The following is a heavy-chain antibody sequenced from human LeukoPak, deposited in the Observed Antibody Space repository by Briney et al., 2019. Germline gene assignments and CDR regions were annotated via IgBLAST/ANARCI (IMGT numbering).Heavy chain of an antibody. CDR3: AKDRDTAMEIDY. CDR1: GFTFSSYG. V-gene: IGHV3-33*06. CDR2: IWYDGSNK. Sequence: PGGSLRLSCAASGFTFSSYGMHWVRQAPPKGLEWVAVIWYDGSNKYYADSVKGRFTISRDNSKNTLYLQMNSLRAEDTAVYYCAKDRDTAMEIDYWGQGTLVTVSS. J-gene: IGHJ4*02. D-gene: IGHD5-18*01.